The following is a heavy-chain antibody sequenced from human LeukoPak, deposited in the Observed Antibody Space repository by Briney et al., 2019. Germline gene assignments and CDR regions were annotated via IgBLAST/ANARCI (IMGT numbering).Heavy chain of an antibody. CDR2: IYPGDSDT. D-gene: IGHD3-10*01. J-gene: IGHJ5*02. CDR3: ARSDPKLLWFGELPHWFDP. Sequence: GASLQISCKGSGSSFTSYWIGWVRPLPGKGLEWMGIIYPGDSDTRYSPSFQGQVTISADKSISTAYLQWSSLKASDTAMYYCARSDPKLLWFGELPHWFDPWGQGTLVTVSS. V-gene: IGHV5-51*01. CDR1: GSSFTSYW.